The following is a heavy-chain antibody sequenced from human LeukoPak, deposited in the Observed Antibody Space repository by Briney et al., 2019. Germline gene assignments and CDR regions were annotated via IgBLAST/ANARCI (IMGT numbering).Heavy chain of an antibody. CDR1: GFTFSSYA. CDR2: ISGSGGST. D-gene: IGHD3-16*01. CDR3: AFGLRLGGLDY. Sequence: GGSLRLSCAASGFTFSSYAMSWVRQAPGKGLEWVSAISGSGGSTYYADSVKGRFTISRDNSKDTLYLQMNSLRAEDTAVYYCAFGLRLGGLDYWGQGTLVTVSS. V-gene: IGHV3-23*01. J-gene: IGHJ4*02.